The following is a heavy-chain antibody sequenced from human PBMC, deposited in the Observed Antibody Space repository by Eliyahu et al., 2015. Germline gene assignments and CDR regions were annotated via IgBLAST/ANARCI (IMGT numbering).Heavy chain of an antibody. J-gene: IGHJ5*02. CDR2: IYYSGST. CDR1: GGSISSSSYY. V-gene: IGHV4-39*01. D-gene: IGHD2-15*01. CDR3: ATQPLGYCSGGSCPNNWFDP. Sequence: QLQLQESGPGLVKPSETLSLTXTVSGGSISSSSYYWGWXRQPPGKGLEWIGSIYYSGSTYYNPSLKSRVTISVDTSKNQFSLKLSSVTAADTAVYYCATQPLGYCSGGSCPNNWFDPWGQGTLVTVSS.